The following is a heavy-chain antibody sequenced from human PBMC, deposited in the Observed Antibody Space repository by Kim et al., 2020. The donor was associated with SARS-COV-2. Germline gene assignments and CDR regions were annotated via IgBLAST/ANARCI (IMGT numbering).Heavy chain of an antibody. D-gene: IGHD1-26*01. J-gene: IGHJ6*02. CDR2: ISGSGGST. CDR1: GFTFSSYA. CDR3: AKDRRGSSRKLGPVDV. Sequence: GGSLRLSCAASGFTFSSYAMSWVRQAPGKGLEWVSAISGSGGSTYYADSVKGRFTISRDNSKNTLYLQMNSLRAEDTAVYYCAKDRRGSSRKLGPVDVWGQGTTVTVSS. V-gene: IGHV3-23*01.